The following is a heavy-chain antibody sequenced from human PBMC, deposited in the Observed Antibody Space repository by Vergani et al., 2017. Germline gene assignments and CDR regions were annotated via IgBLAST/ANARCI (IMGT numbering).Heavy chain of an antibody. V-gene: IGHV3-30*02. CDR2: IRSDGSNK. CDR1: GFTFSSYG. Sequence: QVQLVESGGGVVQPGGSLRLSCAASGFTFSSYGMHWGRQAPGKGLEWVSFIRSDGSNKYYADSVKGRFTISRDNSKNTLYLQMNSLRAEDTAVFYCAKDLYCDSSGPGYFQHWGQGTLVTVSS. D-gene: IGHD3-22*01. J-gene: IGHJ1*01. CDR3: AKDLYCDSSGPGYFQH.